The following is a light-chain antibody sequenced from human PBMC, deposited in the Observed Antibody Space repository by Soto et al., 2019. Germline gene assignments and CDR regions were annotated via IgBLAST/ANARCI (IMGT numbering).Light chain of an antibody. CDR3: QQYESSPWT. J-gene: IGKJ1*01. Sequence: EIMLTQSPGTLSLSPGEKTTLSCRASQSISSTYLAWYQQKPGQAPRLILYGASSRATGIPDRFSGSGSGTDFTLTISRLEPEDFALYYCQQYESSPWTFGQGNTGEIK. CDR1: QSISSTY. CDR2: GAS. V-gene: IGKV3-20*01.